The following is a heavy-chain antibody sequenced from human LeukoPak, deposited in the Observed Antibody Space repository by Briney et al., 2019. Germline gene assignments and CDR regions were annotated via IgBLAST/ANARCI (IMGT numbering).Heavy chain of an antibody. Sequence: GGSLRLSCAASGFSFSSYSMNWVRQAPGKGLEWVSSINSRGTYIYYADSLKGRFTISRDNAENSLHLQMNSLRAEDTAVYYCARVGYNWNDVYFFDYWGQGTLVTVSS. V-gene: IGHV3-21*01. D-gene: IGHD1-1*01. J-gene: IGHJ4*02. CDR3: ARVGYNWNDVYFFDY. CDR1: GFSFSSYS. CDR2: INSRGTYI.